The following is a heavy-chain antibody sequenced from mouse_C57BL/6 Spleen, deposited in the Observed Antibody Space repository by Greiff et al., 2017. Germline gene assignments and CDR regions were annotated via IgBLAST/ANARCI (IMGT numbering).Heavy chain of an antibody. Sequence: VQLQQSGPELVKPGASVKMSCKASGYTFTDYNMHWVKQSHGKSLEWIGYINPNNGGTSYNQKFKGKATLTVNKSSSTAYMELRSLTSEDSAVYYCARSGKWGPYDGSAWFAYWGQGTLVTVSA. J-gene: IGHJ3*01. CDR2: INPNNGGT. V-gene: IGHV1-22*01. CDR1: GYTFTDYN. CDR3: ARSGKWGPYDGSAWFAY. D-gene: IGHD2-3*01.